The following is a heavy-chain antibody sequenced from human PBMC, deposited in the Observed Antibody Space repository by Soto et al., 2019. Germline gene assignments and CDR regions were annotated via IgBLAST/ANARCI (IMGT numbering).Heavy chain of an antibody. CDR3: ASPRDGPYYYYGMDV. V-gene: IGHV3-30-3*01. J-gene: IGHJ6*02. Sequence: QVQLVESGGGVVQPGRSLRLSCAASGFTFSSYAMHWVRHAPGKGLEWVAVISYDGSNKYYADSVKGRFTISRDNSKNTLYLQMNSLRAEDTAVYYCASPRDGPYYYYGMDVWGQGTTVTVSS. CDR1: GFTFSSYA. CDR2: ISYDGSNK. D-gene: IGHD3-10*01.